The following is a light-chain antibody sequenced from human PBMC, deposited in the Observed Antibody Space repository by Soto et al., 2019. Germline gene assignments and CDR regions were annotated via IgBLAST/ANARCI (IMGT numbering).Light chain of an antibody. CDR3: SSRTSATTVV. Sequence: QSALTQPASVSGSPGQSITISCTGTSSDVGAYNYVSWYQQHPGKAPKVMIYDVSSRPSGISSRFSGSKSGNTASLTISGLRAEDEADYYCSSRTSATTVVFGGGTKLTVL. V-gene: IGLV2-14*01. J-gene: IGLJ3*02. CDR2: DVS. CDR1: SSDVGAYNY.